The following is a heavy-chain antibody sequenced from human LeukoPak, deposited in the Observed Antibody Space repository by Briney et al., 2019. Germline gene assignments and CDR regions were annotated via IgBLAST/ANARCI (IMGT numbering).Heavy chain of an antibody. Sequence: GGSLRLSCAASGFTFSSYSMNWVRQAPGKGLEWVSSISSSSSYIYYADSVKGRFTISRDNAKNPLYLQMNSLRAEDTAVYYCARGRSVLYGMDVWGQGTTVTVSS. CDR3: ARGRSVLYGMDV. V-gene: IGHV3-21*04. J-gene: IGHJ6*02. D-gene: IGHD3-10*01. CDR2: ISSSSSYI. CDR1: GFTFSSYS.